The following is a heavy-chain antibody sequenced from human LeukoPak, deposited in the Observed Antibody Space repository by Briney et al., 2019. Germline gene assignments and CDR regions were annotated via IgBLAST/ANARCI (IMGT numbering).Heavy chain of an antibody. V-gene: IGHV3-7*01. CDR3: ARPGIAGGAFDI. J-gene: IGHJ3*02. Sequence: GGSLRLSCTASGFTFSSYWMTWVRQVPGKGLEWVGNINPDGSEKYYVDSVEGRFTISRDNSKNSMYLQMNSLRGEDTAVYYCARPGIAGGAFDIWGQGTVVIVSS. CDR2: INPDGSEK. D-gene: IGHD1-26*01. CDR1: GFTFSSYW.